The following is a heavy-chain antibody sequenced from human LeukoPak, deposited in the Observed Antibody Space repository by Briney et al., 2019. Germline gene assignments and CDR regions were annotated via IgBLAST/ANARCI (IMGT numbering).Heavy chain of an antibody. Sequence: GGSLRLSCAASGFTVSINYMTWVRQAPGKGLEWVSVIYSGGNTYYADSVKGRFTISRDNTKNTVYLQMNSLRADDTAVYYCARDVGFIVGATPGAFDIWGQGTMVTVSS. CDR3: ARDVGFIVGATPGAFDI. CDR2: IYSGGNT. J-gene: IGHJ3*02. V-gene: IGHV3-66*01. CDR1: GFTVSINY. D-gene: IGHD1-26*01.